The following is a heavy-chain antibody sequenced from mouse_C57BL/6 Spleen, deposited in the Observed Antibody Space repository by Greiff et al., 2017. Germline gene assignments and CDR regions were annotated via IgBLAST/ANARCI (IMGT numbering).Heavy chain of an antibody. CDR1: GYAFSRSW. J-gene: IGHJ2*01. Sequence: VQLKQSGPELVKPGASVKLSCKASGYAFSRSWMHWVKQRPVKGLDWIGHIYPADGDTHYNGKFKGKATLTADKSSSTAYMQLSSLTSEDSAVYFCARANSDNCDYWGQGTILTVS. V-gene: IGHV1-82*01. CDR3: ARANSDNCDY. CDR2: IYPADGDT. D-gene: IGHD4-1*01.